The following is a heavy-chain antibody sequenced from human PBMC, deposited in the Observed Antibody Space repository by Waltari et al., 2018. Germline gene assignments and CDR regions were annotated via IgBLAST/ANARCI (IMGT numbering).Heavy chain of an antibody. CDR1: GFTFSSYS. V-gene: IGHV3-74*01. CDR3: ARAYAGLDY. Sequence: EVQLAESGGGLVQPGGSLRLSCAASGFTFSSYSMYWVRQPPGKGLVWVSRITGDGFTTTYADSVKGRFTIARDNAKNTRYLEMNSLRAEDAAVYYCARAYAGLDYWGQGTLVTVSS. J-gene: IGHJ4*02. D-gene: IGHD3-10*01. CDR2: ITGDGFTT.